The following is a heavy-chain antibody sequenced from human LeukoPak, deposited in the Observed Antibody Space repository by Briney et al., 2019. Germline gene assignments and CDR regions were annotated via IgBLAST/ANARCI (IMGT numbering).Heavy chain of an antibody. D-gene: IGHD3-22*01. CDR2: ISSSSSYI. V-gene: IGHV3-21*01. CDR1: GFTFSSYS. CDR3: ARGHPFYYYDSSGGPQEDAFDI. J-gene: IGHJ3*02. Sequence: PGGSLRLSCAASGFTFSSYSMNWVRQAPGKGLEWVSSISSSSSYIYYADSVKGRFTISRDNAKNSLYLQMNSLRAEDTAVYYCARGHPFYYYDSSGGPQEDAFDIWGQGTMVTVSS.